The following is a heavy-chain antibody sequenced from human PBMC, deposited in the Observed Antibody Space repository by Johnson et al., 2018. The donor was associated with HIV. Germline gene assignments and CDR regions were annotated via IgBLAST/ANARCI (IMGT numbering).Heavy chain of an antibody. V-gene: IGHV3-33*08. Sequence: QVQLVESGGGVVQPGKSLTLSCVGSGLSFSNFGIHWVRQAPGKGPEWVAVISFDGHLKKYADSLKGRFTISREDAKNTLYLQMNSLKTEDTAVYYCARDVREYSSSFDAFDIGGQGTLVTVSS. CDR2: ISFDGHLK. J-gene: IGHJ3*02. CDR1: GLSFSNFG. CDR3: ARDVREYSSSFDAFDI. D-gene: IGHD6-6*01.